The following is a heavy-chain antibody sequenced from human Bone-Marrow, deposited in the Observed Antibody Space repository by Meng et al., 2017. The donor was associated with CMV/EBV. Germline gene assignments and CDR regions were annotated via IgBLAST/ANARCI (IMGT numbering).Heavy chain of an antibody. Sequence: GSLRLSCTVSGGSISSYYWGWIRQPPGKGLEWIGSIYHSGSTYYNPSLKSRVTISVDTSKNQFSLKLSSVTAADTAVYYCASSWLYNWFDPWGQGTLVTVSS. CDR2: IYHSGST. CDR1: GGSISSYY. CDR3: ASSWLYNWFDP. J-gene: IGHJ5*02. V-gene: IGHV4-38-2*02. D-gene: IGHD3-9*01.